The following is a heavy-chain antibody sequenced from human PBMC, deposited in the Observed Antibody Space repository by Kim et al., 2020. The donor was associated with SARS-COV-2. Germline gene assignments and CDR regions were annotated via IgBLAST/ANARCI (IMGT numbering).Heavy chain of an antibody. CDR3: ARGMGWARFDP. CDR1: GFTFSSYT. V-gene: IGHV3-21*06. D-gene: IGHD1-26*01. CDR2: ISTSSSYI. J-gene: IGHJ5*02. Sequence: GGSLRLSCVASGFTFSSYTMNWVRQAPGKGLEWVSSISTSSSYIYYADSVKGRFTISRDNAKNSLYLQINSLRVEDTAVYYCARGMGWARFDPWGQGTLGTVST.